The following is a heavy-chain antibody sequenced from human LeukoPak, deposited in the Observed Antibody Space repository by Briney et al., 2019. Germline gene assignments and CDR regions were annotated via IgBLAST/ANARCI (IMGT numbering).Heavy chain of an antibody. CDR2: ISPYNGNT. J-gene: IGHJ4*02. D-gene: IGHD3-22*01. CDR3: ARIFSSGYYYVDY. Sequence: ASVKVSCKASGYTFTSYGISWVRQATGQGLERMGWISPYNGNTNYAQKLQGRVTMTTDTSTSTAYMELRSLRSDDTAVYYCARIFSSGYYYVDYWGQGTLVTVSS. CDR1: GYTFTSYG. V-gene: IGHV1-18*01.